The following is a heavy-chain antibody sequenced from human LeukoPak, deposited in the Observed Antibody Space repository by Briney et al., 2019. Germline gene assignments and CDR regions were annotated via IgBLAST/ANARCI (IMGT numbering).Heavy chain of an antibody. V-gene: IGHV1-8*01. D-gene: IGHD1-26*01. CDR3: ARGTFIVGALASY. CDR2: MNPNSGNT. J-gene: IGHJ4*02. CDR1: GYTFTSYD. Sequence: ASVKVSCKASGYTFTSYDINWVRQATGQGLEWMGWMNPNSGNTGYAQKFQGRVTMTRNTSISTAYMELSSLRSEDAAVYYCARGTFIVGALASYWGQGTLVTVSS.